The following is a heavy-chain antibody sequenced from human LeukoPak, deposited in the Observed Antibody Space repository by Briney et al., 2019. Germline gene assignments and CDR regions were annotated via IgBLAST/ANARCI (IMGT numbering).Heavy chain of an antibody. J-gene: IGHJ4*02. CDR2: ISDSGGST. Sequence: GGSLRLSCAVSGITLSNYGMSWVRQAPGKGLEWVAGISDSGGSTKYADSVKGRLTISRDNPKNTLYLQMSSLRAEDTAVYFCAKRGVVIRVILVGFHKEAYYFDSWGQGALVTVSS. D-gene: IGHD3-22*01. V-gene: IGHV3-23*01. CDR3: AKRGVVIRVILVGFHKEAYYFDS. CDR1: GITLSNYG.